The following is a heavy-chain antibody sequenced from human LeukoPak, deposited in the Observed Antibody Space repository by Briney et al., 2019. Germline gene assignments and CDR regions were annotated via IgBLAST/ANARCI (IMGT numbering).Heavy chain of an antibody. J-gene: IGHJ4*02. Sequence: SETLSLTCTVSGYSISSGYYWGWIRQPPGKGLEWIGSIYHSGSTYYNPSLKSRVTISVDTSKNQFSLKLSSVTAADTAVYYCARRRGDWGKYYFDYWGQGTLVTVSS. V-gene: IGHV4-38-2*02. CDR2: IYHSGST. CDR3: ARRRGDWGKYYFDY. D-gene: IGHD2-21*02. CDR1: GYSISSGYY.